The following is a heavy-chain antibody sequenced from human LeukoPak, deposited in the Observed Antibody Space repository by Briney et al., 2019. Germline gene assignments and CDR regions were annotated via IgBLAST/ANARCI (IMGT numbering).Heavy chain of an antibody. Sequence: PGGSLRLSCAASGFTFSSYAMSWVRQAPGKGLEWVSAISGSGGSTYYADSVKGRFTISRDNAKNSLYLQMNSLRAEDTALYHCVRGVRYFDYWGQGTLVTVSS. CDR3: VRGVRYFDY. D-gene: IGHD3-10*01. V-gene: IGHV3-23*01. CDR1: GFTFSSYA. CDR2: ISGSGGST. J-gene: IGHJ4*02.